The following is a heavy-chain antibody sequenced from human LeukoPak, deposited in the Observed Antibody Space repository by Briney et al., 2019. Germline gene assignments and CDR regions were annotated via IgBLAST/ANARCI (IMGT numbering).Heavy chain of an antibody. D-gene: IGHD3-22*01. V-gene: IGHV4-39*07. Sequence: SETLSLTCTVSGGSISSSSYYWGWIRQPPGKGLEWIGSIYYSGSTNYNPSLKSRVTISVDTSKNQFSLKLSSVTAADTAVYYCVLSGYYHFDYWGQGTLVTVSS. CDR1: GGSISSSSYY. CDR2: IYYSGST. CDR3: VLSGYYHFDY. J-gene: IGHJ4*02.